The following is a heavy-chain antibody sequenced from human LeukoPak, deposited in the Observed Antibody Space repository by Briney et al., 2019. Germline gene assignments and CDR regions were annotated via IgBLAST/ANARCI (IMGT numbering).Heavy chain of an antibody. CDR3: AKLGLNYYDSSGYSASDYYYYYGMDV. CDR2: ISGSGGST. J-gene: IGHJ6*02. D-gene: IGHD3-22*01. V-gene: IGHV3-23*01. Sequence: GGSLRLSCAASGFTFSSYAMSWVRQAPGKGLEWVSAISGSGGSTYYADSVQGRFTISRDNSKNTLYLQVNSLRAEDTAVYYCAKLGLNYYDSSGYSASDYYYYYGMDVWGQGTTVTVSS. CDR1: GFTFSSYA.